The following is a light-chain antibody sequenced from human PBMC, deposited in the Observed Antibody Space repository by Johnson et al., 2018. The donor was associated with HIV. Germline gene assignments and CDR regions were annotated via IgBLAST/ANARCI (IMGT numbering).Light chain of an antibody. Sequence: QSVLTQPPSVSAAPGQKVTISCSGSSSNIGNNYVSWYQQLPGTAPKLLIYDSDKRPSGIPDRFSGSNSGTSATLGITGLQTGDEADYYCGTWDSSLSAGVFGSGTKVTVL. V-gene: IGLV1-51*01. J-gene: IGLJ1*01. CDR3: GTWDSSLSAGV. CDR1: SSNIGNNY. CDR2: DSD.